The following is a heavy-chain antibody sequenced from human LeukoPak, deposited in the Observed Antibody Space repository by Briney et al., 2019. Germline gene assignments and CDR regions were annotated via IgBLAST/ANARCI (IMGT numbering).Heavy chain of an antibody. CDR2: IVVGSGNT. D-gene: IGHD3-10*01. J-gene: IGHJ4*02. CDR1: GFTFTSSA. V-gene: IGHV1-58*02. CDR3: AAVPYYGSGSYPN. Sequence: SVKVSCKASGFTFTSSAMQWVRQARGQRLEWIGWIVVGSGNTNYAQKFQERVTITRDMSTSTAYMELSSLRSEDTAVYYCAAVPYYGSGSYPNWGQGTLVTVYS.